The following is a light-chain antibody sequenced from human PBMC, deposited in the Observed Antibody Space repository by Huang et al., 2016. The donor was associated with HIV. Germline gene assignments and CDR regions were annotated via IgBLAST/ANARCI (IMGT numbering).Light chain of an antibody. CDR1: QSISSY. V-gene: IGKV1-39*01. Sequence: DIQMTQHPSSLSASVADRVTITCRASQSISSYLNWYQQKPGKAPKHLIYAASSLQSGVPSRFSGSGSGTDFTLTISSLQPEDVATYYCQQSYSTPPWTFGQGTKVEIK. J-gene: IGKJ1*01. CDR2: AAS. CDR3: QQSYSTPPWT.